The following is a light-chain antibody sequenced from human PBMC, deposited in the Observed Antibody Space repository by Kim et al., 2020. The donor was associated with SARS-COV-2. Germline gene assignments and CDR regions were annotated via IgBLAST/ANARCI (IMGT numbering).Light chain of an antibody. J-gene: IGLJ2*01. V-gene: IGLV3-19*01. CDR2: GKN. CDR3: NTRGSNDNVL. Sequence: VSLGETVRITCQGDRRISYHATGYQQKPGQAPIVVIYGKNNRPSGIPDRFSGSSSGETASLTITGTQAGDEADYYCNTRGSNDNVLFGGGTQLTVL. CDR1: RRISYH.